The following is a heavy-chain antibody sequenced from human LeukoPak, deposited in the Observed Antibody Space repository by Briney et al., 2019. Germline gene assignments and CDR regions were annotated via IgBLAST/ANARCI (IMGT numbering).Heavy chain of an antibody. CDR3: ARVSMVRGAIDY. Sequence: NPSQTLSLTCAVSGGSICRGGYSWSCIRQPPGKGLEWNGYIYQSGSTYYKPSLKSGVTISVDRSKNQFSLKRSSVTAADTAVYYCARVSMVRGAIDYWGQGTLVTVSS. J-gene: IGHJ4*02. CDR1: GGSICRGGYS. V-gene: IGHV4-30-2*01. D-gene: IGHD3-10*01. CDR2: IYQSGST.